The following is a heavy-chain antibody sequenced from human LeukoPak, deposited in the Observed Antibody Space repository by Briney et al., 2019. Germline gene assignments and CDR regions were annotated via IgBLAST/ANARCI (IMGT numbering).Heavy chain of an antibody. V-gene: IGHV4-30-4*01. CDR2: IYYSGST. CDR1: GGSISSGDYY. CDR3: AREFWGYCSSTSCHDAFDI. D-gene: IGHD2-2*01. J-gene: IGHJ3*02. Sequence: PSQTLSLTCTVSGGSISSGDYYWSWIRQPPGKGLEWIGYIYYSGSTYYNPSLKSRVTISVDTSKNQSSLKLSSVTAADTAVYYCAREFWGYCSSTSCHDAFDIWGQGTMVTVSS.